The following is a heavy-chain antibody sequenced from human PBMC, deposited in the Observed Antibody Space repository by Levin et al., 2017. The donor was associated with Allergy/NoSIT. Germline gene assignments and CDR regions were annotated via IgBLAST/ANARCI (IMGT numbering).Heavy chain of an antibody. V-gene: IGHV1-3*01. CDR3: AISSWYEDYDYGMDV. Sequence: VASVKVSCKASGYSFTDYALHWVRQAPGQGLEWMGWVNPGNGNTKYSQKFQGRGTITRDTSASTAYMEVSSLRSEDTAVYYCAISSWYEDYDYGMDVWGQGTTVTVSS. D-gene: IGHD6-13*01. J-gene: IGHJ6*02. CDR2: VNPGNGNT. CDR1: GYSFTDYA.